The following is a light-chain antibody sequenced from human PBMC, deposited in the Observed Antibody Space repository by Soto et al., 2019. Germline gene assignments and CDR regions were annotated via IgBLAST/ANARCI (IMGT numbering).Light chain of an antibody. Sequence: QSALTQPRSVSGSPGQSVTISCTGTSSDIGGYNYVSWYQQQPGKAPKLMIYTVTKRPSGVPDRFSGSKSDNTASLTISGLQADDEADYYCCSYAGSSSYVFGTGTKLTVL. CDR2: TVT. J-gene: IGLJ1*01. CDR1: SSDIGGYNY. V-gene: IGLV2-11*01. CDR3: CSYAGSSSYV.